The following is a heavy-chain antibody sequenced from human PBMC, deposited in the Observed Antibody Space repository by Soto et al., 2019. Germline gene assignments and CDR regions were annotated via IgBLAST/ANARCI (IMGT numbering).Heavy chain of an antibody. Sequence: ASVKVSCKASGYTFTTYSMHWVRQTPGHGLEWMGVINPSGGRTSYAQKFQGRVTMTRDTSTSTVHMELSNLRSEDTAVYFCARDGGYDVLTGHYILLYYLDNWGLGTLVTASS. D-gene: IGHD3-9*01. CDR1: GYTFTTYS. CDR3: ARDGGYDVLTGHYILLYYLDN. CDR2: INPSGGRT. V-gene: IGHV1-46*01. J-gene: IGHJ4*02.